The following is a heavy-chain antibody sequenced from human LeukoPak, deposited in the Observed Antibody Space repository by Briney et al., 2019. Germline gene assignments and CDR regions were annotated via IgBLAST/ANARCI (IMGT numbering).Heavy chain of an antibody. V-gene: IGHV1-18*01. CDR1: GYILTSYD. CDR3: AKLAAAYYMDV. J-gene: IGHJ6*03. Sequence: GASVKVSCKASGYILTSYDISWVRQAPGQGLEWMGWISAYNGNTNYAQKLQGRVTMTTDTSTSTAYMELRSLRSDDTAVYYCAKLAAAYYMDVWGKGTTVTVSS. CDR2: ISAYNGNT. D-gene: IGHD6-13*01.